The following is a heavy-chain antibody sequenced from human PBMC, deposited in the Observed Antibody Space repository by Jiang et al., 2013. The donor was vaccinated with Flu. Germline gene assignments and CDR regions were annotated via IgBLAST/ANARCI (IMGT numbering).Heavy chain of an antibody. CDR3: ARVTYYDSSGSQGDNWFDP. D-gene: IGHD3-22*01. CDR1: GGSISSYY. Sequence: SGPGLVKPSETLSLTCTVSGGSISSYYWSWIRQPPGKGLEWIGYIYYSGSTNYNPSLKSRVTISVDTSKNQFSLKLSSVTAADTAVYYCARVTYYDSSGSQGDNWFDPWGQGTLVTVSS. V-gene: IGHV4-59*01. CDR2: IYYSGST. J-gene: IGHJ5*02.